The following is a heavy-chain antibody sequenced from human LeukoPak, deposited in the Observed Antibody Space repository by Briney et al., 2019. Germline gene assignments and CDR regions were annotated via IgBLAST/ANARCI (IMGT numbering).Heavy chain of an antibody. CDR2: IYTSGST. CDR1: GGSISSYY. CDR3: AREGIGYDFWSGYYGGVFDY. D-gene: IGHD3-3*01. J-gene: IGHJ4*02. V-gene: IGHV4-4*07. Sequence: SETLSLTCTVSGGSISSYYWSWIRQPAGKGLEWIGRIYTSGSTNYNPSLKSRVTMSVDTSKNQFSLKLSSVTAADTAVYYCAREGIGYDFWSGYYGGVFDYWGQGTLVTVSS.